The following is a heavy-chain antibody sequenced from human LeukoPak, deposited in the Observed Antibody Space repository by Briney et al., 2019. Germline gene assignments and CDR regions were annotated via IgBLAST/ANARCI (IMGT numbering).Heavy chain of an antibody. D-gene: IGHD3-9*01. CDR3: ARGCSSTSCYSYDILTGYYDSGGDY. J-gene: IGHJ4*02. Sequence: PSQTLSLTCTVSGGSISSGGYYWSWIRQPPGKGLEWIGYIYHSGSTYYNPSLKSRITISVDRSKNQFSLKLSSVTAADTAVYYCARGCSSTSCYSYDILTGYYDSGGDYWGQGTLVTVSS. V-gene: IGHV4-30-2*01. CDR2: IYHSGST. CDR1: GGSISSGGYY.